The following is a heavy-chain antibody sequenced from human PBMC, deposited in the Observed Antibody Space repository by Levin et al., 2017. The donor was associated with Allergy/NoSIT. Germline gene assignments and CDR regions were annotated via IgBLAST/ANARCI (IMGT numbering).Heavy chain of an antibody. CDR2: ISGSGGST. V-gene: IGHV3-23*01. J-gene: IGHJ4*02. D-gene: IGHD4-17*01. CDR1: GFTFSSYA. CDR3: AKSRTAVTTGFWFDY. Sequence: SCAASGFTFSSYAMSWVRQAPGKGLEWVSAISGSGGSTYYADSVKGRFTISRDNSKNTLYLQMNSLRAEDTAVYYCAKSRTAVTTGFWFDYWGQGTLVTVSS.